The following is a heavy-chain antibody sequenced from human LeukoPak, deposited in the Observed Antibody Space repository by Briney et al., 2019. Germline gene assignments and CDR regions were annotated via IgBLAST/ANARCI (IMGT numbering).Heavy chain of an antibody. CDR1: GFTFSSYA. V-gene: IGHV3-23*01. Sequence: GGSLRLSCAASGFTFSSYAMSWVRQAPGKGLEWVSAISGSGGSTYYADSVKGRFTISRDNAKNSLYLQMNSLRAEDTALYYCAKAGGFGGVIVEPNFDYWGQGTLVTVSS. CDR2: ISGSGGST. J-gene: IGHJ4*02. CDR3: AKAGGFGGVIVEPNFDY. D-gene: IGHD3-16*02.